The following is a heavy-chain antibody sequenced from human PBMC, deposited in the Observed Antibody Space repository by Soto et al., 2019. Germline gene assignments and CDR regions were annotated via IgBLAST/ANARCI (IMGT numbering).Heavy chain of an antibody. Sequence: SETLSLTCVVYGGSFSGYYWSWIRQPPGKGLEWIGEINHSGSTNYNPSLKSRVTISVDPSKNQFSLKLSSVTAADTAVYYCARSPLLRYFDWLLFGAWFVPWGQGTLVTVSS. J-gene: IGHJ5*02. D-gene: IGHD3-9*01. CDR3: ARSPLLRYFDWLLFGAWFVP. CDR2: INHSGST. V-gene: IGHV4-34*01. CDR1: GGSFSGYY.